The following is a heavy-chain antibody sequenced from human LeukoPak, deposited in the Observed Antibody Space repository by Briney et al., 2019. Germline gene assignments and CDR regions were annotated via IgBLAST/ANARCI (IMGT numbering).Heavy chain of an antibody. V-gene: IGHV4-34*01. CDR2: INHRGST. CDR1: GGSFSGYY. Sequence: PSETLSLTCAVYGGSFSGYYWSWIRQPPGKGLGWIGEINHRGSTNYNPSLKSRVTISVDTSKNQFSLKLSSVTAADTAVYYCARGPIAAAGIVRGSDYWGQGTLVTVSS. CDR3: ARGPIAAAGIVRGSDY. J-gene: IGHJ4*02. D-gene: IGHD6-13*01.